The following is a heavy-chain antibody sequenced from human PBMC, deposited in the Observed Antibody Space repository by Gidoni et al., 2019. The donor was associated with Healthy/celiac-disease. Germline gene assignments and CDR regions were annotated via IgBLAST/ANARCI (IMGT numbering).Heavy chain of an antibody. J-gene: IGHJ2*01. Sequence: QVQLQASGPGLVKPSETLSLTCTVSGGSISSYYWSWIRQPPGKGLEWIGYIYYSGSTTYNPSLKSRVTISVDTSKNQFSLKLSSVTAADTAVYYCARPRRGDYCSGGSCYSDWYFDLWGRGTLVTVSS. V-gene: IGHV4-59*08. CDR3: ARPRRGDYCSGGSCYSDWYFDL. D-gene: IGHD2-15*01. CDR2: IYYSGST. CDR1: GGSISSYY.